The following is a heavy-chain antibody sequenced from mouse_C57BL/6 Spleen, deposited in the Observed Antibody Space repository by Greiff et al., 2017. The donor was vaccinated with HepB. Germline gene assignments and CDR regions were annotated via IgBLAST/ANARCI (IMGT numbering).Heavy chain of an antibody. Sequence: VQLQQPGAELVRPGTSVKLSCKASGYTFTSYWMHWVKQRPGQGLEWIGVIDPSDSYTNYNQKFKGKATLTVDTSSSTAYMQLSSLTSEDSAVYYCAREGLLRCAMDYWGQGTSVTVSS. CDR2: IDPSDSYT. J-gene: IGHJ4*01. CDR1: GYTFTSYW. CDR3: AREGLLRCAMDY. D-gene: IGHD1-1*01. V-gene: IGHV1-59*01.